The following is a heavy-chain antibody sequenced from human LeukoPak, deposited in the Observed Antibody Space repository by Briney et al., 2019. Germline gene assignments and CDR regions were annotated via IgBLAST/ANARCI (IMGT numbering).Heavy chain of an antibody. D-gene: IGHD3-22*01. J-gene: IGHJ4*02. Sequence: GASVKVSCKASGYTFTSYDINWVRQATGQGLEWMGWMNPSSGNTGYAQKFQGRVTMTRNTSISTAYMELSSLRSEDTAVYYCARPISGYYYAFDYWGQGTLVTVSS. CDR3: ARPISGYYYAFDY. CDR1: GYTFTSYD. CDR2: MNPSSGNT. V-gene: IGHV1-8*01.